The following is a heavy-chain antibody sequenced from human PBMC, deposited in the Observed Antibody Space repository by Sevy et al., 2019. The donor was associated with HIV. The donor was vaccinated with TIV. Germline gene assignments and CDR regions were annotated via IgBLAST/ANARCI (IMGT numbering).Heavy chain of an antibody. D-gene: IGHD6-6*01. Sequence: GGSLRLSCAASGFTFSDYYMTWIRQAPGKGLEWVSYISSSGSTIYYADSVKGRFTISRDNAKNSLYLQMNSLRAEDTAAYYCGRVAARGYYNGMDVWGQGTTVTVSS. CDR1: GFTFSDYY. CDR3: GRVAARGYYNGMDV. J-gene: IGHJ6*02. V-gene: IGHV3-11*01. CDR2: ISSSGSTI.